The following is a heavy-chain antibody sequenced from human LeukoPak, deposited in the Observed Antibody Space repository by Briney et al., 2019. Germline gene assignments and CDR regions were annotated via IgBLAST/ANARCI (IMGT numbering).Heavy chain of an antibody. CDR3: ATVGWELLSRLSAFDI. CDR1: GYTLTELS. D-gene: IGHD1-26*01. J-gene: IGHJ3*02. CDR2: FDPEDGET. V-gene: IGHV1-24*01. Sequence: GASVKVSCKVSGYTLTELSMHWVRQPPGKGVEGMGGFDPEDGETIYAQKFQGRVTVTEDTSTDTAYMELSSLRSEDTAVYYCATVGWELLSRLSAFDIWGQGTMVTVSS.